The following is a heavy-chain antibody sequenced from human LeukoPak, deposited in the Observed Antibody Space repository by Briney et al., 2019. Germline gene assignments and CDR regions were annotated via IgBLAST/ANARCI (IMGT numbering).Heavy chain of an antibody. D-gene: IGHD1-26*01. CDR1: GGSFSGYY. CDR2: IYYSGST. V-gene: IGHV4-34*01. J-gene: IGHJ4*02. Sequence: PSETLSLTCAVYGGSFSGYYWSWIRQPPGKGLEWIGSIYYSGSTYYNPSLKSRVTISVDTSKNQFSLKLSSVTAADTAVYYCARLSGSYSGDFDYWGQGTLVTVSS. CDR3: ARLSGSYSGDFDY.